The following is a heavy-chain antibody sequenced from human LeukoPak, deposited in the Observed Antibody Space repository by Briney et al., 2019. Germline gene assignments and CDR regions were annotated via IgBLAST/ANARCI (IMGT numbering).Heavy chain of an antibody. Sequence: SVKVSCKASGYTFSSFFSSYGITWVRQAPGQGLEWMGGIIPIFGTANYAQKFQGRVTITADESTSTAYMELSSLRSEDTAVYYCARVPYPTYYDILTGTYNAEYYFDYWGQGTLVTVSS. CDR3: ARVPYPTYYDILTGTYNAEYYFDY. CDR2: IIPIFGTA. J-gene: IGHJ4*02. D-gene: IGHD3-9*01. CDR1: GYTFSSFFSSYG. V-gene: IGHV1-69*13.